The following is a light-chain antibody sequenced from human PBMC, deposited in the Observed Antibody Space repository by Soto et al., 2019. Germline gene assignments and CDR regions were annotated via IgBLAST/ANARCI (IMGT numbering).Light chain of an antibody. J-gene: IGKJ2*01. CDR3: QQTYRPPYT. CDR1: QTISVY. Sequence: DIQVTQSPSSLPVSIGDRITITCRSSQTISVYLNWYQKKPGPPPKLLIYAASNLQGGVPSRFSGRGSGTDFTLTISSLQPEDFATYYCQQTYRPPYTFGQGTKLEI. V-gene: IGKV1-39*01. CDR2: AAS.